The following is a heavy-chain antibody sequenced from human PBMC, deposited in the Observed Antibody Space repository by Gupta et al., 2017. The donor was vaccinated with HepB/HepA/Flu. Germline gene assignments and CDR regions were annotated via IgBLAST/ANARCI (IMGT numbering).Heavy chain of an antibody. CDR2: IIPVFGTP. J-gene: IGHJ6*03. CDR3: ATLQQPFFYHMDV. CDR1: GGTFSTSA. V-gene: IGHV1-69*01. D-gene: IGHD1-1*01. Sequence: QVQLVQSGPEVKKPGSSVKVSCKASGGTFSTSAVSWMRQAPGQGLEWVGGIIPVFGTPNYARKFQGKVTISADESRGTAYMQIDSLTSEDTALYYCATLQQPFFYHMDVLGNGTTVLVTS.